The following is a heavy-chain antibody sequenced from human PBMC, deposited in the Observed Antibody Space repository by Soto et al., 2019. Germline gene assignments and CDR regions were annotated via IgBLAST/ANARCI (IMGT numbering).Heavy chain of an antibody. CDR2: IYYRGNT. D-gene: IGHD4-17*01. Sequence: SETLSLTCTVSGGSISPYYWSWIRQPPQKGLEWIGYIYYRGNTDYNPSFKSRVTISVDRSKNQFSLKLSSVTAADTAVYYCARAHYGDYGYGMDVWGQGTTVTVSS. J-gene: IGHJ6*02. CDR3: ARAHYGDYGYGMDV. V-gene: IGHV4-59*12. CDR1: GGSISPYY.